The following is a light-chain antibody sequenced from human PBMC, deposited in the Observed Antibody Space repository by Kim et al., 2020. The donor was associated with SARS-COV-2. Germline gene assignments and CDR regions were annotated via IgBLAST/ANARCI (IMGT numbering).Light chain of an antibody. CDR2: DSN. J-gene: IGLJ3*02. CDR3: SAWDDSLIGWA. CDR1: RSNIGSNT. Sequence: QSVLTQPPSASGTPGQRVSISCSGSRSNIGSNTVNWYQQLPGAAPKLLMYDSNQRPSGVPDRFSGSKSGTSASLAISGLQSEDEADYYCSAWDDSLIGWAFGGGTKVTVL. V-gene: IGLV1-44*01.